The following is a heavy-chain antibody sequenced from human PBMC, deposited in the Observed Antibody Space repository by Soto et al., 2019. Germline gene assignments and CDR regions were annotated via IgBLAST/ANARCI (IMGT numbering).Heavy chain of an antibody. CDR3: ASIRRGYSYGYGFDY. J-gene: IGHJ4*02. D-gene: IGHD5-18*01. Sequence: QVQLVQSGAEVKKPGSSVKVSCKASGGTFSSYAISWVRQSPGQGLEWMGGIIPIFGTANYAQKFQGSVRITADESTCTAYVEPSSLRSEDTAVYYCASIRRGYSYGYGFDYWGQGTLVTVSS. V-gene: IGHV1-69*01. CDR2: IIPIFGTA. CDR1: GGTFSSYA.